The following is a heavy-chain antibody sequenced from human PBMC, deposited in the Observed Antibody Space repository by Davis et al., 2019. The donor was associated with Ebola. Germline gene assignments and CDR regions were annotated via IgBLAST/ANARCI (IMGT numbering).Heavy chain of an antibody. V-gene: IGHV3-9*01. CDR1: GFTFDDYA. CDR3: ARDQGRWELLGGFDY. CDR2: ISWNSGSI. J-gene: IGHJ4*02. Sequence: SLKISCAASGFTFDDYAMHWVRQAPGKGLEWVSGISWNSGSIGYADSVKGRFTISRDNSKNTLYLQMNSLRAEDTAVYYCARDQGRWELLGGFDYWGQGTLVTVSS. D-gene: IGHD1-26*01.